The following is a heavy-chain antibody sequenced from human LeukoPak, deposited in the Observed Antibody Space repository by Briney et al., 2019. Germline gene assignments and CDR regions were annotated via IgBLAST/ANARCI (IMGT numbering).Heavy chain of an antibody. CDR1: GFTVSSNY. CDR2: IYSGGST. Sequence: GGSLRLSCAASGFTVSSNYMSWVRQAPGKGLEWVSVIYSGGSTYYADSVKGRFTISGDNSKNTLYLQMNSLGAEDTAVYYCAKSAGSWDYYYYMDVWGKGTTVTVSS. J-gene: IGHJ6*03. V-gene: IGHV3-53*05. CDR3: AKSAGSWDYYYYMDV. D-gene: IGHD2-15*01.